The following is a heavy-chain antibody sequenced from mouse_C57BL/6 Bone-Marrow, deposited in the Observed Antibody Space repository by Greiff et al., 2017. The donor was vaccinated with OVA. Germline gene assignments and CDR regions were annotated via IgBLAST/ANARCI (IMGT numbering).Heavy chain of an antibody. CDR2: IRNKANGYPT. CDR1: GFTFTDYY. Sequence: EVQRVESGGGLVQPGASLRLSCAASGFTFTDYYMSWVRQPPGTAPEWLALIRNKANGYPTEYTASVKGRFTISRHNTKHTLDLPVNTLRAEDSATYYCVKAVGYWGQGTTLTVSS. V-gene: IGHV7-4*01. J-gene: IGHJ2*01. CDR3: VKAVGY.